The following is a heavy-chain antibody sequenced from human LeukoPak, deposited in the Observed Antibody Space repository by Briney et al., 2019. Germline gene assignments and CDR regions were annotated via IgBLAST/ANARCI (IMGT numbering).Heavy chain of an antibody. CDR1: GFTFSSYA. CDR2: ISGSGGST. CDR3: AKDTGYYDSSGYYHHY. J-gene: IGHJ4*02. D-gene: IGHD3-22*01. Sequence: GASLRLSRAASGFTFSSYAMSWVRQAPGKGLEWVSAISGSGGSTYYADSVKGRFTISRDNSKNTLYLQMNSLRAEDTAVYYCAKDTGYYDSSGYYHHYWGQGTLVTVSS. V-gene: IGHV3-23*01.